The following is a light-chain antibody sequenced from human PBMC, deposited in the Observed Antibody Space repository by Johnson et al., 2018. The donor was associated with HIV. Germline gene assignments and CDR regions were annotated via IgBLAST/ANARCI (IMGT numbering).Light chain of an antibody. Sequence: QSVLTQPPSVSAAPGQKVTISCSGSSSNIGNNYVSWYQQLPGTAPKLLIYANTKRPSGIPDRFSGSKSGTSATLGITGLQQGDEAEYYCGTWVNRLRSFVFGSGTKGAVL. CDR2: ANT. CDR1: SSNIGNNY. CDR3: GTWVNRLRSFV. V-gene: IGLV1-51*01. J-gene: IGLJ1*01.